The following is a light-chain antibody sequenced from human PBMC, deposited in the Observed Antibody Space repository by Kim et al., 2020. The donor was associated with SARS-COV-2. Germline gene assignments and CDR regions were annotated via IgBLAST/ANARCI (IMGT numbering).Light chain of an antibody. V-gene: IGKV3-11*01. J-gene: IGKJ5*01. CDR2: EAS. Sequence: IVLTQSPATPSLSPGERATLSCRANKNIGSYLAWYQQRPGQAPRLLIYEASNRATGIPARFGGSGSGTDFTLTISSLEPEDSAVYYCQQRSEWPITFGQGTRLEIK. CDR3: QQRSEWPIT. CDR1: KNIGSY.